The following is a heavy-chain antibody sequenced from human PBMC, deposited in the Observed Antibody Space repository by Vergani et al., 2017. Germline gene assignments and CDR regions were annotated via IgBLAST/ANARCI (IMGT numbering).Heavy chain of an antibody. V-gene: IGHV3-11*01. CDR1: GFTFNAYY. CDR2: ISVSGTSI. D-gene: IGHD1-14*01. J-gene: IGHJ3*02. CDR3: ARVGTWAFDI. Sequence: QEQLVESGGGLVKPGGSLRLSCEASGFTFNAYYMSWVRQAPGKGLECVSYISVSGTSIHYADSVKGQFTISRDNAKSSLSLQMHSLTAEDTAVYFCARVGTWAFDIWGQGTVVTVSS.